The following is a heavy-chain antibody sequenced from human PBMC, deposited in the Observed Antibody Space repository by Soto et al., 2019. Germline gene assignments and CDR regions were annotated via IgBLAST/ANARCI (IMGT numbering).Heavy chain of an antibody. D-gene: IGHD3-9*01. V-gene: IGHV3-66*01. CDR1: GFTVSSNY. Sequence: EVQLAESWGGLVQPGGSLRLSCAASGFTVSSNYMTWVRQAPGKGLEWVSVIYSGGTTYYAESVKGRFTISRDNAKNTLYLQMNSLRAEDTAVYYCARDRHDILTGPIDYWGQGTLVTVSS. CDR2: IYSGGTT. CDR3: ARDRHDILTGPIDY. J-gene: IGHJ4*02.